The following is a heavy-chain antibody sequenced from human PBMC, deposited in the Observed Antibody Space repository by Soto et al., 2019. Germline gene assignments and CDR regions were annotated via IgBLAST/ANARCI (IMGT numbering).Heavy chain of an antibody. CDR1: GFTFSSYS. CDR3: ARGMECSSTSCYDLYYYYYMDV. Sequence: GGSLRLSCAASGFTFSSYSMNWVRQAPGKGLEWVSSISSSSSYIYYADSVKGRFTISRDNAKNSLYLQMNSLRAEDTAVYYCARGMECSSTSCYDLYYYYYMDVWGKGTTVTVSS. CDR2: ISSSSSYI. D-gene: IGHD2-2*01. J-gene: IGHJ6*03. V-gene: IGHV3-21*01.